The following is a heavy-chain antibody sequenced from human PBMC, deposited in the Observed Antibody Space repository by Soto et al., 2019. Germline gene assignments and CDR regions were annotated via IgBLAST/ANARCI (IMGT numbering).Heavy chain of an antibody. Sequence: GESLKISCKTSGYTFTNYWIAWVRQMPGKGLEWMGIIYPGGSETRYSPSFQGQVSISADKSITTAYLQWSSLKASDTAMYFCARDGGGDSYGPYGMAVWGQGTTVTVSS. CDR2: IYPGGSET. CDR1: GYTFTNYW. V-gene: IGHV5-51*01. D-gene: IGHD5-18*01. J-gene: IGHJ6*02. CDR3: ARDGGGDSYGPYGMAV.